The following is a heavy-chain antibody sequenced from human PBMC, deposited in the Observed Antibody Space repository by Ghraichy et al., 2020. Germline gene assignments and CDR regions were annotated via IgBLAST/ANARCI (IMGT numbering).Heavy chain of an antibody. CDR2: IWYDGTST. CDR1: GFTFSNYG. J-gene: IGHJ6*02. D-gene: IGHD6-13*01. V-gene: IGHV3-33*01. CDR3: ARAARTGAAGTTYYAMDV. Sequence: GGSLRLSCAASGFTFSNYGMYWVRQAPGKGLEWVAVIWYDGTSTYYADSVKGRFTISRDNSKNTVHVQMNSLRVDDTAVYYCARAARTGAAGTTYYAMDVWGQGTTVTVYS.